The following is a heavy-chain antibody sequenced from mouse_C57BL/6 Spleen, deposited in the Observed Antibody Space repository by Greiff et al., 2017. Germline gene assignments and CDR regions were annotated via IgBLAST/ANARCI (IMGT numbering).Heavy chain of an antibody. Sequence: VKLMESGPGLVQPSQSLSITCTVSGFSLTSYGVHWVRQSPGKGLEWLGVIWSGGSTDYNAAFISRLSISKDNSKSQVFFKMNSLQADDTAIYYCATDLPSYAMDYWGQGTSVTVSS. D-gene: IGHD5-5*01. CDR3: ATDLPSYAMDY. V-gene: IGHV2-2*01. J-gene: IGHJ4*01. CDR1: GFSLTSYG. CDR2: IWSGGST.